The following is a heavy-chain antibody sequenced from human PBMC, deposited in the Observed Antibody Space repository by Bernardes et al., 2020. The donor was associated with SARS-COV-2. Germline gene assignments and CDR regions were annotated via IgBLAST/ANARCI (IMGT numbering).Heavy chain of an antibody. CDR2: IGTAGDT. J-gene: IGHJ6*02. CDR1: GFTFSSYD. CDR3: ARGFSSSWYVYYYGMDV. V-gene: IGHV3-13*01. D-gene: IGHD6-13*01. Sequence: GSLRLSCAASGFTFSSYDMHWVRQATGKGLEWVSAIGTAGDTYYPGSVKGRFTISRENAKNSLYLQMNSLRAGDTAVYYCARGFSSSWYVYYYGMDVWGQGTTVTVSS.